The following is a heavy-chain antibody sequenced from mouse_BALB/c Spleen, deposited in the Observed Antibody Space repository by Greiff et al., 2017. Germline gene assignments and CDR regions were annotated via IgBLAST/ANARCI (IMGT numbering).Heavy chain of an antibody. V-gene: IGHV6-6*02. CDR1: GFTFSNYW. J-gene: IGHJ2*01. D-gene: IGHD3-2*01. CDR2: IRLKSNNYAT. Sequence: EVQLVESGGGLVQPGGSMKLSCVASGFTFSNYWMNWVRQSPEKGLEWVAEIRLKSNNYATHYAESVKGRFTISRDDSKSSVYLQMNNLRAEDTGIYYCTRDSSGYENFDYWGQGTTLTVSS. CDR3: TRDSSGYENFDY.